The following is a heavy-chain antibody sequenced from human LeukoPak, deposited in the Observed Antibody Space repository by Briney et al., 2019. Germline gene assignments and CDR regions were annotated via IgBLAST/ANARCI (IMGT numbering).Heavy chain of an antibody. CDR2: INPNSGGT. V-gene: IGHV1-2*06. J-gene: IGHJ4*02. Sequence: ASVKVSCKASGYTFTGYYMHWVRQAPGQGLEWMGRINPNSGGTNYAQKFQGRVTMTRDTSISTAYMELSRLRSDDTAVYYCARVLTYYYDSSDYNLHPYYFDYWGQGTLVTDSS. D-gene: IGHD3-22*01. CDR3: ARVLTYYYDSSDYNLHPYYFDY. CDR1: GYTFTGYY.